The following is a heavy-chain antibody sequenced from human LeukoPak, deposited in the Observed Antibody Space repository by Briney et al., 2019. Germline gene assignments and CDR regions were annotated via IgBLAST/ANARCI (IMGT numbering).Heavy chain of an antibody. V-gene: IGHV1-8*01. CDR2: LNPNSGNT. CDR3: ARVYSSGWCLDY. D-gene: IGHD6-19*01. J-gene: IGHJ4*02. Sequence: ASVKVSCKASGYSFTDYDINWVRQATGQGLEWMGWLNPNSGNTGYAQKFQGSVTMSRNTSIRTAYMELSSLGSDDTAVYYCARVYSSGWCLDYWAQGTLVTVSS. CDR1: GYSFTDYD.